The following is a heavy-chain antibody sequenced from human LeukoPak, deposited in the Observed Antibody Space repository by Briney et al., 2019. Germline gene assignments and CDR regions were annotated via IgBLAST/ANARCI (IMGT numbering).Heavy chain of an antibody. V-gene: IGHV3-72*01. D-gene: IGHD2-8*01. CDR2: TRNKANSYST. Sequence: GGSLRLSCAASGFTFSSYSMNWVRQAPGKGLEWVGRTRNKANSYSTEYAASVKGRFTISTDDSKNSLYLQVNGLKTEDTAVYYCAREARVLYYMDVWGKGTTVTVSS. CDR1: GFTFSSYS. CDR3: AREARVLYYMDV. J-gene: IGHJ6*03.